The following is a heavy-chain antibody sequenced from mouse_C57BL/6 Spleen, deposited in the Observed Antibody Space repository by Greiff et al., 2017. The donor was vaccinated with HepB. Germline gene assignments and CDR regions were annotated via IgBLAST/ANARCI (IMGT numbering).Heavy chain of an antibody. CDR3: ASTGYDGDYAMDY. D-gene: IGHD2-2*01. Sequence: QVQLQQPGAELVRPGSSVKLSCKASGYTFTSYWMHWVKQRPIQGLEWIGNIDPSDSETHYNQKFKDKATLTVDKSSSTAYMQLSSLTSEDSAVYYRASTGYDGDYAMDYWGQGTSVTVSS. V-gene: IGHV1-52*01. CDR2: IDPSDSET. J-gene: IGHJ4*01. CDR1: GYTFTSYW.